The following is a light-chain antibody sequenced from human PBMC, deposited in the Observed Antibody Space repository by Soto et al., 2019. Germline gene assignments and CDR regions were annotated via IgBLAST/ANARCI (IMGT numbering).Light chain of an antibody. CDR2: GAS. V-gene: IGKV3-20*01. CDR3: QQYSSSSIT. Sequence: EIVLTQSPGTLSLSPGERATLSCRASQSVSSSYLAWYQQKPGQAPRLLIYGASSRATGIPDRFSGSGSGTDFTLTISRLEPDYFAVYYCQQYSSSSITFVQGTRLEIK. J-gene: IGKJ5*01. CDR1: QSVSSSY.